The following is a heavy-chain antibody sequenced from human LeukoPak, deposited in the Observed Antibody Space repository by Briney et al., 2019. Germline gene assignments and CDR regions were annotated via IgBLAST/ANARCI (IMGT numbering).Heavy chain of an antibody. V-gene: IGHV3-30*03. CDR3: ARASSGYQGDY. D-gene: IGHD3-22*01. CDR2: ISYDGRNK. J-gene: IGHJ4*02. Sequence: GGSLRLSCAASGFTFSSFGIHWVRQAPGKGPEWVAFISYDGRNKYYADSVKGRFTISRDNSKNTLYLQMSSLRADDTAVYYCARASSGYQGDYWGQGTLVTVSS. CDR1: GFTFSSFG.